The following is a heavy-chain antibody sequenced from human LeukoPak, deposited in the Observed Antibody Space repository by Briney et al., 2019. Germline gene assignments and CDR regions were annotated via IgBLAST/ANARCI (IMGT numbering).Heavy chain of an antibody. V-gene: IGHV3-7*01. J-gene: IGHJ5*02. CDR1: GFTFSRHW. CDR3: ARDREVPAARGNWFDP. Sequence: GGSLRLSWAASGFTFSRHWMSWVRQARGKGLEWVANVKQDGSEKYYVDSVKGRFTISRDNAKNSLYLQMNSLRAEDTAVYYCARDREVPAARGNWFDPWGQGTLVTVSS. CDR2: VKQDGSEK. D-gene: IGHD2-2*01.